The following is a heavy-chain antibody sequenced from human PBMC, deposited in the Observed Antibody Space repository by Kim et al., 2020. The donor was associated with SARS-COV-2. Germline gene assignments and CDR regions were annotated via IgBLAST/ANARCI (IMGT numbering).Heavy chain of an antibody. J-gene: IGHJ4*02. CDR2: T. D-gene: IGHD1-26*01. V-gene: IGHV3-43*01. Sequence: TYYADSVKGRFTISRDNSKNSLYLQMNSLRTEDTALYYCAKALVGATPDYWGQGTLVTVSS. CDR3: AKALVGATPDY.